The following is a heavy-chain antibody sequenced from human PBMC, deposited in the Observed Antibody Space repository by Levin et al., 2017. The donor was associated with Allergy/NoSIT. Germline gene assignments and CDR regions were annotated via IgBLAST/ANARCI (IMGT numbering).Heavy chain of an antibody. CDR1: GFTFSSYG. CDR2: ISYDGSKK. V-gene: IGHV3-30*18. D-gene: IGHD2-21*02. J-gene: IGHJ6*02. CDR3: AKDRLIYCGGDCYSTPYNGMDV. Sequence: GESLKISCAASGFTFSSYGTHWVRQAPGKGLEWVAVISYDGSKKYYADSAKGRFTISRDNSKNTLYLQMNSLRAEDTAVYYCAKDRLIYCGGDCYSTPYNGMDVWGQGTTVTVSS.